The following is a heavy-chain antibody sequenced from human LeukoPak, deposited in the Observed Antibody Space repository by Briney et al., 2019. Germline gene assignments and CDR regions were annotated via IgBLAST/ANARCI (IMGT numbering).Heavy chain of an antibody. D-gene: IGHD6-13*01. Sequence: GASVKVSCKASGYTFTSYAMHWVRQAPGQRLEWMGWINAGNGNTKYSQKFQGRVTITRDTSASTAYMELSSLRSEVTAVYYCARGEQQLVRRYFDYWGQGTLVTVSS. J-gene: IGHJ4*02. V-gene: IGHV1-3*01. CDR1: GYTFTSYA. CDR3: ARGEQQLVRRYFDY. CDR2: INAGNGNT.